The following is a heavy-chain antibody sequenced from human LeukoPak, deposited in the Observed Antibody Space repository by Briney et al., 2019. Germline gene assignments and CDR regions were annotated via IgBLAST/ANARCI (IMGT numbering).Heavy chain of an antibody. CDR1: GFTFSSYG. V-gene: IGHV3-48*04. Sequence: PGGSLRLSCAASGFTFSSYGMHWVRQAPGKGLEWISYISSTSSVIYYADSVKGRFTISRDNAKNSLYLQMSSLRAEDTAVYYCARNLPAADYWGQGTLVTVSS. CDR2: ISSTSSVI. CDR3: ARNLPAADY. J-gene: IGHJ4*02. D-gene: IGHD2-2*01.